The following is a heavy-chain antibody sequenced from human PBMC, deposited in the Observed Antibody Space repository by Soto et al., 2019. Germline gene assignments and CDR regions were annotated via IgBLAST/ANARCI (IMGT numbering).Heavy chain of an antibody. D-gene: IGHD5-18*01. Sequence: SVKVSCKASGGTFSSYAISWVRQAPGQGLEWMGGIIPIFGTANYAQKFQGRVTITADESTGTAYMELSSLRSEDTAVYYCAREGSRDVDTAMAPKSYYYYGMDVWGQGTTVTVSS. V-gene: IGHV1-69*13. CDR3: AREGSRDVDTAMAPKSYYYYGMDV. J-gene: IGHJ6*02. CDR1: GGTFSSYA. CDR2: IIPIFGTA.